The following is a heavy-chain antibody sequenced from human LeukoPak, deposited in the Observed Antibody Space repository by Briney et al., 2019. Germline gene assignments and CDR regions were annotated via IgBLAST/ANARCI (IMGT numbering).Heavy chain of an antibody. V-gene: IGHV3-21*01. J-gene: IGHJ5*02. D-gene: IGHD3-22*01. CDR3: AGALSPFSSGYSNWFDP. CDR2: ISSSSSYI. CDR1: GFTFSSYS. Sequence: GGSLRLSCAASGFTFSSYSMNWVRQAPGKGLEWVSSISSSSSYIYYADSVKGRFTISRDNAKNSLYLQMNSLRAEDTAVYYCAGALSPFSSGYSNWFDPWGQGTLVTVSS.